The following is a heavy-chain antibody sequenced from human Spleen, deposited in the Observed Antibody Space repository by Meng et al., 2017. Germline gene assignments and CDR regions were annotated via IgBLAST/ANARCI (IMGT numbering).Heavy chain of an antibody. Sequence: SETLSLTCTVSGDSITSGSYYWAWARQSPGKALEWIATIYYSGTTYYNPSLESRVTISVDTSNNQFSLKVHSVTAADTAVYYCARSFSSTWYAYFEYWGQGVLVTVSS. CDR3: ARSFSSTWYAYFEY. J-gene: IGHJ4*02. V-gene: IGHV4-39*07. CDR1: GDSITSGSYY. D-gene: IGHD6-13*01. CDR2: IYYSGTT.